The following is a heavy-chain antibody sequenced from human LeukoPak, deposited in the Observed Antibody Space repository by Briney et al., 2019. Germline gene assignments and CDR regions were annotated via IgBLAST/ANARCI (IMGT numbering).Heavy chain of an antibody. D-gene: IGHD4-11*01. J-gene: IGHJ4*02. Sequence: GASVKVSCKASGYTFTSYGISWVRQAPGQGLEWMGWISAYNGNTNYAQKLQGRVTMTTDTSTSTVYMELSSLRSEDSAVYYCARWTTTYLDYWGQGTLVTVSS. CDR3: ARWTTTYLDY. V-gene: IGHV1-18*01. CDR2: ISAYNGNT. CDR1: GYTFTSYG.